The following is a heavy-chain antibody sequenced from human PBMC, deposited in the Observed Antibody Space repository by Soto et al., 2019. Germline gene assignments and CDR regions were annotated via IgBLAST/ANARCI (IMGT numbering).Heavy chain of an antibody. D-gene: IGHD4-17*01. V-gene: IGHV3-30*03. CDR1: GFTFSSYG. J-gene: IGHJ4*02. Sequence: QVQLVESGGGVVQPGRSLRLSCAASGFTFSSYGMHWVRQAPGKGLEWVAVISYDGSNKYYADSVKGRFTISRDNSKNTLYLQMNSLRAEDTAVYYCATRGTTVTTGSFDYWGQGTLVTVSS. CDR2: ISYDGSNK. CDR3: ATRGTTVTTGSFDY.